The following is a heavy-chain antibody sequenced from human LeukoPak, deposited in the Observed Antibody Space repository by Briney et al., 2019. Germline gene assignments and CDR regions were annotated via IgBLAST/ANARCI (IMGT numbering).Heavy chain of an antibody. Sequence: GRSLRLSCAASGFTFSSYWMHWVRQAPGQGLVWVSRINTDGSSTNYVDSVKGRFTISRDNAKSTLYVQMNSLRAEDTAVYYCARGPRYSYGSASYYNGLFDSWGQGTLVTVSS. J-gene: IGHJ4*02. V-gene: IGHV3-74*01. CDR3: ARGPRYSYGSASYYNGLFDS. CDR2: INTDGSST. D-gene: IGHD3-10*01. CDR1: GFTFSSYW.